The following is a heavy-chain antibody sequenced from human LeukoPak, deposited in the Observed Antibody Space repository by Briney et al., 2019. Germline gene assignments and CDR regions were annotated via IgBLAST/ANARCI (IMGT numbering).Heavy chain of an antibody. CDR1: GYTFTGYY. V-gene: IGHV1-2*02. CDR2: INPNSGGT. J-gene: IGHJ4*02. CDR3: AREPTPPSEY. Sequence: ASVKVSCKASGYTFTGYYIHWVRQAPGQGLEWMGWINPNSGGTSYAQKFQGRVTMTRETSISTAYMELGRLKSDDTAVYYCAREPTPPSEYWGQGTLVTVSS. D-gene: IGHD4-11*01.